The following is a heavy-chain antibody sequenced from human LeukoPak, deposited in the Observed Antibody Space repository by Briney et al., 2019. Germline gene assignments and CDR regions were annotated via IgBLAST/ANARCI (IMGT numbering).Heavy chain of an antibody. V-gene: IGHV3-30*02. J-gene: IGHJ4*02. D-gene: IGHD5-12*01. Sequence: GGSLRHSCAASGFPFRSYGMPWVPQAPAKGLEWVAFIRYDGSNKYYADSLKGRFTISRDNSNNTLYLEMNSLRAEDTAVYYCAKGYRAYDSRYLFEYCGQGTLVSVSS. CDR3: AKGYRAYDSRYLFEY. CDR2: IRYDGSNK. CDR1: GFPFRSYG.